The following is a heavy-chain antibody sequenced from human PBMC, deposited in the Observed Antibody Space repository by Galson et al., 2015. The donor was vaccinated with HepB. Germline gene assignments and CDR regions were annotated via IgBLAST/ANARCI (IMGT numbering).Heavy chain of an antibody. CDR3: ERRAGASGGFSFDY. V-gene: IGHV3-33*08. Sequence: SLRLSCAASGFTFSSYGMHWVRQAPGKGLEWVAVIWYDGSNRYYADSVEGRFTVSRDNSKNTVYLQMNSLRPEDTAMYYRERRAGASGGFSFDYWGQGSLVTVSS. D-gene: IGHD3-10*01. J-gene: IGHJ4*02. CDR1: GFTFSSYG. CDR2: IWYDGSNR.